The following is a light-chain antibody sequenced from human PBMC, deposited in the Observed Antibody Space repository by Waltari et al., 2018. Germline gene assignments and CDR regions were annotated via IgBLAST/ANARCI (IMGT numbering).Light chain of an antibody. CDR3: CSYAGSSTWV. CDR2: EGS. J-gene: IGLJ3*02. V-gene: IGLV2-23*01. CDR1: SSDVGSYNL. Sequence: QSALTQPASVSGSPGQSITISCTGTSSDVGSYNLFPWYQQHPGKAPKLMIYEGSKRPSGVSNCFSGSKSGNTASLTISGLQAEDEADYYCCSYAGSSTWVFGGGTKLTVL.